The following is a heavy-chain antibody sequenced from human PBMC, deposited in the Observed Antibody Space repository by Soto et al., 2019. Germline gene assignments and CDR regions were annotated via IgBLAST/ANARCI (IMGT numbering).Heavy chain of an antibody. J-gene: IGHJ4*02. Sequence: QVQLVESGEGGVQPGRSWGLSCAASGLTFSRYARHGVRRAPGKGLEWVAFISYGGSNKYYADSVRGRFTNSRDNSNNTLYLQMNSLRAEDTAVYYCARDREGYSGFDYPAYWGQGTLVTVSS. D-gene: IGHD5-12*01. CDR3: ARDREGYSGFDYPAY. V-gene: IGHV3-30-3*01. CDR2: ISYGGSNK. CDR1: GLTFSRYA.